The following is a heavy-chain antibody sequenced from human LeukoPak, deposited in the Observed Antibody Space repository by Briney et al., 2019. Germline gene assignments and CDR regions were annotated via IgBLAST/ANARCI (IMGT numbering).Heavy chain of an antibody. CDR1: GFTFNTYS. J-gene: IGHJ4*02. D-gene: IGHD3-22*01. V-gene: IGHV3-20*04. CDR3: ASHAYYDSSGYLLY. CDR2: INWNGGST. Sequence: PGGSLRLSCEASGFTFNTYSMNWARQAPGKGLEWVSGINWNGGSTGYADSVKGRFTISRDNAKNSLYLQMNSLRAEDTALYYCASHAYYDSSGYLLYWGQGTLVTVSS.